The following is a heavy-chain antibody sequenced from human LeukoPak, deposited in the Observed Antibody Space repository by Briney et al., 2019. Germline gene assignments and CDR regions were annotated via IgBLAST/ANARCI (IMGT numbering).Heavy chain of an antibody. J-gene: IGHJ4*02. V-gene: IGHV3-23*01. CDR1: GFTFSSYS. Sequence: PGGSLRLSCAASGFTFSSYSMNWVRQAPGKGLEWVSAISGSGGSTYYADSVKGRFTISRDNSKNTLYLQMNSLRAEDTAVYYCAKVVNYGSGSLFDYWGQGTLVTVSS. CDR3: AKVVNYGSGSLFDY. D-gene: IGHD3-10*01. CDR2: ISGSGGST.